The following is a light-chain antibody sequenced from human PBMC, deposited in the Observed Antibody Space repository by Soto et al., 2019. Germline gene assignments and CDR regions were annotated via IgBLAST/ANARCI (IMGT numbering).Light chain of an antibody. Sequence: QSVLTQPPSVSGSPGQSVTISCTGTSSDVGSYNRVSWYQQTPGTAPKLMIYEVSNRPSGRPDRFSGSKSGNTASLTISGLQAEDEADYYCSSYTTGSTYVFGTGTKLTVL. CDR1: SSDVGSYNR. CDR2: EVS. J-gene: IGLJ1*01. CDR3: SSYTTGSTYV. V-gene: IGLV2-18*02.